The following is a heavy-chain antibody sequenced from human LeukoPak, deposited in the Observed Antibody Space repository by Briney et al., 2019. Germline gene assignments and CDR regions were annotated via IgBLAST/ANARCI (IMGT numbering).Heavy chain of an antibody. CDR3: VRDYSNFVQGD. V-gene: IGHV4-39*02. D-gene: IGHD4-11*01. J-gene: IGHJ4*02. CDR2: IYSGGET. Sequence: SETLSLTCTVSGDSISSNHYYWGWIRQSPGKGLEWIGSIYSGGETHYNPSLSSRVTIFLDTSKNRFSLNLISVTATDTAVYYCVRDYSNFVQGDWGQGTLVTVSS. CDR1: GDSISSNHYY.